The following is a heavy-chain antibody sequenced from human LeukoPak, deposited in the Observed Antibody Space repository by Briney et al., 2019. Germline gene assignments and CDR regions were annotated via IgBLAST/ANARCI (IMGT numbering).Heavy chain of an antibody. CDR3: ARSGGSYVNS. CDR2: ISSSGNTI. CDR1: GFTFSSYA. J-gene: IGHJ4*02. V-gene: IGHV3-48*03. D-gene: IGHD1-26*01. Sequence: GGSLRLSCAASGFTFSSYAMSWVRQAPGKGLEWVSYISSSGNTIYYADSVKGRFTISRDNAENSLSLQMNSLGAEDTAVYYCARSGGSYVNSWGQGTLVTVSS.